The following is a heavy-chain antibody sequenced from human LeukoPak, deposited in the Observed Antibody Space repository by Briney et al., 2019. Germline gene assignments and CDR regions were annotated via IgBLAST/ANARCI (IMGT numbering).Heavy chain of an antibody. V-gene: IGHV1-69*04. J-gene: IGHJ4*02. CDR1: GGTFSSYA. D-gene: IGHD4-23*01. CDR3: AIRGTTVVTFDY. Sequence: SVKVSCKASGGTFSSYAISWVRQAPGQGLEWMGRIIPILGIANYAQKFQGRVTITADKSTSTAYMELSSLRSEDTAVYYCAIRGTTVVTFDYWGQGTLVTVSS. CDR2: IIPILGIA.